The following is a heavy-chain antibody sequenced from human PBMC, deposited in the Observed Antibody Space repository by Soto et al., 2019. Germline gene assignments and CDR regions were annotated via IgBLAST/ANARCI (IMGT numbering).Heavy chain of an antibody. J-gene: IGHJ4*02. CDR2: INGGSDNT. V-gene: IGHV1-3*01. D-gene: IGHD2-21*02. Sequence: WASVKVSCKASGYAFTRYAMHWLRQAPGQRLEWMGWINGGSDNTRYSQKFQGRVTITRDTSASTVYMELSSLRSEDTAVYYCARESLPNCGGDCYSGGPHYFEYWGQGTLVTVSS. CDR1: GYAFTRYA. CDR3: ARESLPNCGGDCYSGGPHYFEY.